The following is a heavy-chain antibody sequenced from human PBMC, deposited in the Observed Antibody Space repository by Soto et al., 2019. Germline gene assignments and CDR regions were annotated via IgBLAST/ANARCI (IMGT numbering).Heavy chain of an antibody. CDR1: GGSVRSATYY. D-gene: IGHD3-9*01. V-gene: IGHV4-61*01. CDR2: VYYSGTP. CDR3: ARDLYLRTGPWGMDV. J-gene: IGHJ6*02. Sequence: PSETLSLTCTVSGGSVRSATYYWNWIRQPPGKGLEWIGSVYYSGTPNYNPSLKSRVTISMDTSYNRLSLKLRSVTAADTAVYYCARDLYLRTGPWGMDVWGQGTTVT.